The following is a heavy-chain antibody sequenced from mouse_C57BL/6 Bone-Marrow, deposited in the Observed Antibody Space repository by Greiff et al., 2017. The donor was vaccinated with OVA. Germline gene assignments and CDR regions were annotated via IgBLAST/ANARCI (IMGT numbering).Heavy chain of an antibody. D-gene: IGHD1-1*01. V-gene: IGHV3-8*01. CDR3: ARKDGSSYGAMDY. CDR2: ISYSGST. J-gene: IGHJ4*01. Sequence: VQLQQSGPGLAKPSQTLSLTCSVTGYSITSDYWNWIRKFPGNKLEYMGYISYSGSTYYKPSLKSRISITRDTSKNQYYLQLNSVTTEDTATYYCARKDGSSYGAMDYWGQGTSVTVSS. CDR1: GYSITSDY.